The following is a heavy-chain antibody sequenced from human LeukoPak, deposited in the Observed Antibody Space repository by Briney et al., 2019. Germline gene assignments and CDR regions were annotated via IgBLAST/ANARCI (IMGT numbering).Heavy chain of an antibody. Sequence: PSGGSLRLSCAASGVILSSYWMHWVRQAPGKGLVWVSRINSDGSTTGYADSVKGRFTISRDNAKNTLYLQMNSLRAEDTAVYYCARGGAYCGGDCDDAFDIWGQGTMVTVSS. CDR3: ARGGAYCGGDCDDAFDI. V-gene: IGHV3-74*01. CDR2: INSDGSTT. CDR1: GVILSSYW. D-gene: IGHD2-21*02. J-gene: IGHJ3*02.